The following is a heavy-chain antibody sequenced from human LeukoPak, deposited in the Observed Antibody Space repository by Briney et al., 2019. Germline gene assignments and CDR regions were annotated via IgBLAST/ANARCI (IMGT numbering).Heavy chain of an antibody. V-gene: IGHV3-48*03. CDR2: ISSSDSPI. CDR1: GFTFSTYE. Sequence: GGSLRLSCAASGFTFSTYEMNWVRQAPGKGLEWVSYISSSDSPIYFADSVKGRFTISRDNARNSLYLQMNSLRAEDTAVYYCARGYSSGYYAPFFDRWGQGTLVTVSS. D-gene: IGHD3-22*01. J-gene: IGHJ4*02. CDR3: ARGYSSGYYAPFFDR.